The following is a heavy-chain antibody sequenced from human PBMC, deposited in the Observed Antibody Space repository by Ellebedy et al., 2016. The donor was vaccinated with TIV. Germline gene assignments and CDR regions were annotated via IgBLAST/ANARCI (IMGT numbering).Heavy chain of an antibody. CDR3: ASLTYGSFDY. V-gene: IGHV4-30-2*01. Sequence: SETLSLXXAVSGGSISSGGYSWSWIRQPPGKGLEWIGYIYHSGSTYYNPSLKSRVTISVDRSKNQFSLKLSSVTAADTAVYYCASLTYGSFDYWGQGTLVTVSS. D-gene: IGHD1-26*01. J-gene: IGHJ4*02. CDR2: IYHSGST. CDR1: GGSISSGGYS.